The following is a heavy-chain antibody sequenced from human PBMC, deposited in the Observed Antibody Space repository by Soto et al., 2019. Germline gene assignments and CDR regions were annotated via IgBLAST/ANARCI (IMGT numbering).Heavy chain of an antibody. CDR3: TTHTRPQWLVRSD. Sequence: GGSLRLSCAASGFTFSNAWMNWVRQAPGKGLEWVGRIKSKTDGGTTDYAAPVKGRFTNSRDDSKNTLYLQMNSLKTEDTAVYYCTTHTRPQWLVRSDWGQGTLVTVSS. V-gene: IGHV3-15*07. CDR1: GFTFSNAW. D-gene: IGHD6-19*01. J-gene: IGHJ4*02. CDR2: IKSKTDGGTT.